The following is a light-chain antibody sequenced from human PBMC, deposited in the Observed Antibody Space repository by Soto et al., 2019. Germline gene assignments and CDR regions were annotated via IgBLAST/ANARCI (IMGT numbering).Light chain of an antibody. V-gene: IGLV2-14*01. CDR3: SSSASRTTFV. CDR2: EVS. CDR1: NSDVNY. J-gene: IGLJ1*01. Sequence: QSVLTQPASVSGAPGQSITISCTGTNSDVNYVSWHQQHPGKAPKLMIYEVSSRPSGVSNRFSGSKSGNTASLTISGLQSEDEADYYCSSSASRTTFVFGTGTKLTVL.